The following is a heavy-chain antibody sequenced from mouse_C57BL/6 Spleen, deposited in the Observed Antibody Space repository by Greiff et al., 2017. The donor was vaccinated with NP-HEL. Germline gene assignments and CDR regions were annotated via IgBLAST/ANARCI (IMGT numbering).Heavy chain of an antibody. D-gene: IGHD2-10*02. CDR3: ARYTSIFDY. V-gene: IGHV7-3*01. CDR2: IRNKANGYTT. J-gene: IGHJ2*01. Sequence: EVNLVESGGGLVQPGGSLSLSCAASGFTFTDYYMSWVRQPPGKALEWLGFIRNKANGYTTEYSASVKGRFTISRDNSQSILYLQMNALRAEDSATYYCARYTSIFDYWGQGTTLTVSS. CDR1: GFTFTDYY.